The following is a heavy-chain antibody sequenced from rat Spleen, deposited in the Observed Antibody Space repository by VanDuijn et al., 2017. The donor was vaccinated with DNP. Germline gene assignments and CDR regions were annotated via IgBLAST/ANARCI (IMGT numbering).Heavy chain of an antibody. Sequence: EVQLQESGSGLVKPSQSLSLTCSVTGYSITSNYWGWIRKFPGNKMEYIGHISYSGNTNYNPSLKSRISITRDTSKNHFFLHLNSVTTEDTATYYCAFGVRAMDAWGQGTSVTVSS. CDR1: GYSITSNY. CDR3: AFGVRAMDA. CDR2: ISYSGNT. J-gene: IGHJ4*01. V-gene: IGHV3-1*01. D-gene: IGHD4-3*01.